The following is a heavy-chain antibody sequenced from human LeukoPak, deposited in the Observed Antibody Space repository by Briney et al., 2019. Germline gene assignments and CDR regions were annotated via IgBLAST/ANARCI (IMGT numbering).Heavy chain of an antibody. J-gene: IGHJ5*02. D-gene: IGHD3-9*01. V-gene: IGHV4-59*01. Sequence: SETLSLTCTVSGGSISSYYWSWIRQPPGKGLEWIGYIYYRGSTNYNPPLKSRVTISVDTSKNQFSLKLSSVTAADTAVYYCARGPVLRYFDWLSDTGWFDPWGQGTLVTVSS. CDR3: ARGPVLRYFDWLSDTGWFDP. CDR2: IYYRGST. CDR1: GGSISSYY.